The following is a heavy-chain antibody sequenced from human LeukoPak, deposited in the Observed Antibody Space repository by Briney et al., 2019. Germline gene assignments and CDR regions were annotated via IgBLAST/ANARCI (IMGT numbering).Heavy chain of an antibody. J-gene: IGHJ5*02. CDR1: GYSFTSHY. V-gene: IGHV1-46*01. Sequence: GASVKVSCKASGYSFTSHYMHWVRQAPGQGLEWMGLINPSGSSTLYAQKFPGRVTMTRDMSTTTDYMELSSLRSEDTAVYYCARDNSVGDIAWWFDPWGQGTLVTVSS. D-gene: IGHD3-16*02. CDR2: INPSGSST. CDR3: ARDNSVGDIAWWFDP.